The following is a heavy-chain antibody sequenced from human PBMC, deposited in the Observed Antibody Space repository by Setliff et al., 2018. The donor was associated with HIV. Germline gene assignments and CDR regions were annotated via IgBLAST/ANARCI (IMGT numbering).Heavy chain of an antibody. J-gene: IGHJ4*02. V-gene: IGHV4-31*03. D-gene: IGHD5-18*01. CDR3: ARGDPDTVMIVFDY. CDR1: GSSISSGGYF. Sequence: SETLSLTCTVSGSSISSGGYFWSWIRQLPGKGLEWIGYIYYSGSTYYNPSLKSRVTISTDISKNQFSLKLTSVTAADTAVYFCARGDPDTVMIVFDYWGQGALVTVSS. CDR2: IYYSGST.